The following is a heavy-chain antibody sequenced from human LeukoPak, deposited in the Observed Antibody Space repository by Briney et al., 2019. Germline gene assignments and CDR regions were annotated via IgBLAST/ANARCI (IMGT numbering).Heavy chain of an antibody. CDR3: AREDVITTTEDY. CDR2: IKQDGSET. D-gene: IGHD4/OR15-4a*01. J-gene: IGHJ4*02. Sequence: PGGSLRLSCAASGFIFSGYWMSWVRQAPGKGLEWVANIKQDGSETYYVDSVKGRFTISRDNAKNSLYLQMNSLRGEDTAVYYCAREDVITTTEDYWGQETLVSVSS. V-gene: IGHV3-7*03. CDR1: GFIFSGYW.